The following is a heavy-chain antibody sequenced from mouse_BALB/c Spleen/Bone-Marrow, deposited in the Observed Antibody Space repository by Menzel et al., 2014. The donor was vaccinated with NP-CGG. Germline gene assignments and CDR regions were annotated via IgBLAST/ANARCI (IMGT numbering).Heavy chain of an antibody. Sequence: VKLQESGSVLVWPGASVKLSCKASGYTFTSSWMHWAKQRPGQGLEWIGEIHPNSGNTNYNEKFKGKATLTVDTSSSTAYVDLSSLTSEDSAVYYSARGGFDYWGQGTTLTVSS. CDR3: ARGGFDY. V-gene: IGHV1S130*01. CDR1: GYTFTSSW. CDR2: IHPNSGNT. J-gene: IGHJ2*01.